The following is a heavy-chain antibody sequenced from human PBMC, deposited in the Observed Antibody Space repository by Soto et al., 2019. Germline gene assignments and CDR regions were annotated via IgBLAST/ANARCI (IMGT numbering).Heavy chain of an antibody. D-gene: IGHD1-7*01. V-gene: IGHV1-69*06. CDR3: ARVTELGTGYAMDV. CDR1: GGTFSDSG. Sequence: QVRLAQSGTEVKKPGSSVKVSCKASGGTFSDSGVTWVRQAPRQGLEWVGAILPKFGKTNYAQKFQGRVAIIADKSPDTVFLAVSRLKSDVTAVYFCARVTELGTGYAMDVWGQGTTVIVSS. CDR2: ILPKFGKT. J-gene: IGHJ6*02.